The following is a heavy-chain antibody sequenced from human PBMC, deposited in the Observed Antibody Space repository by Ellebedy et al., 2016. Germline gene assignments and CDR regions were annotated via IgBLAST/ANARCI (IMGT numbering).Heavy chain of an antibody. D-gene: IGHD5-18*01. CDR2: ISSSSSYI. V-gene: IGHV3-21*01. CDR3: ARERVDTAMDH. Sequence: GGSLRLSCAASGFTFSSYSMNWVRQAPGKGLEWVSSISSSSSYIYYADSVKGRFTISRDNAKNTLYLQMNSLRAEDTAVYYCARERVDTAMDHWGQGTLVTVSS. CDR1: GFTFSSYS. J-gene: IGHJ4*02.